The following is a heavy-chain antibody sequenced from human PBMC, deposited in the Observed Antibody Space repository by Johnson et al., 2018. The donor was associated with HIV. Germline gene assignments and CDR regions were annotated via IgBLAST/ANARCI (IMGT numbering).Heavy chain of an antibody. Sequence: VQLVESGGGLVQPGGSLRLSCAASGFTFSSYWMSWVRQAPGKGLEWVAFIRYDGSNKYYTDSVKGRFTISRDNSKNTLYLQMNSLRAEDTAVYYCARGGDRSKDRGAFDIWGQGKMVTVSS. D-gene: IGHD3-22*01. CDR3: ARGGDRSKDRGAFDI. CDR1: GFTFSSYW. V-gene: IGHV3-30*02. J-gene: IGHJ3*02. CDR2: IRYDGSNK.